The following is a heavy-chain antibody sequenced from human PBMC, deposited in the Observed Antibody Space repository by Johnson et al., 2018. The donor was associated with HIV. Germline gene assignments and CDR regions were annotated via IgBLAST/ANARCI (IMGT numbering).Heavy chain of an antibody. Sequence: VQLVESGGGLVQPGGSLRLSCAASGFTFSSYAMSWVRQAPGKGLEWVSAISGSGGSTYYADSVKGRFTISRDNSKNTLYLQMNSLRAEDTAVYYCAKAGGYSSSWFGSAFDIWGQGTGVTVSS. V-gene: IGHV3-23*04. J-gene: IGHJ3*02. CDR2: ISGSGGST. CDR1: GFTFSSYA. CDR3: AKAGGYSSSWFGSAFDI. D-gene: IGHD6-13*01.